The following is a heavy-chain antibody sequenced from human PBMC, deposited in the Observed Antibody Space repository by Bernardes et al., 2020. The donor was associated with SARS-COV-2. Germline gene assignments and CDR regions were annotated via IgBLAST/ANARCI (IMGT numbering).Heavy chain of an antibody. V-gene: IGHV3-30*04. CDR2: ISYDGSNT. J-gene: IGHJ4*02. Sequence: SLRLSCAASGFTFSTYTMHWVRQAPGKGLEWVAVISYDGSNTYYADSVKGRFTISRDNAKNTLFLQMNSLRGEDTAVYYCARGVSGYGYFDYWGQGTLVTVSS. CDR1: GFTFSTYT. CDR3: ARGVSGYGYFDY. D-gene: IGHD5-12*01.